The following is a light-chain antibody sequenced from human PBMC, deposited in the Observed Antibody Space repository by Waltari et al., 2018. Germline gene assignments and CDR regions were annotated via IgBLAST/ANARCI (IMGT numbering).Light chain of an antibody. V-gene: IGKV3-11*01. Sequence: EVVLTQSPATLSLSPGDRATLAFRASQSVSNFLAWYQQKPGQAPRLLIYEASQRATGIPARFSGSGSGTDFTLTISSLEPEDFAVYYCQQRSNWPPLTFGGGTKVEIK. CDR2: EAS. CDR1: QSVSNF. J-gene: IGKJ4*01. CDR3: QQRSNWPPLT.